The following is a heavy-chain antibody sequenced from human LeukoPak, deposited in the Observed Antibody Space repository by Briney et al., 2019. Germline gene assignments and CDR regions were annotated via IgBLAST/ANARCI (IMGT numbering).Heavy chain of an antibody. J-gene: IGHJ4*02. CDR3: ARAPKWERHFDY. CDR2: INSDGSST. V-gene: IGHV3-74*01. D-gene: IGHD1-26*01. CDR1: GFTFSSYW. Sequence: PGGSLRLSCAVSGFTFSSYWMHWVRQAPGKGLVWVSRINSDGSSTSYADSVKGRFTISRDNAKNTLYLQMNSLRAEDTAVYYCARAPKWERHFDYWGQGTLVTVSS.